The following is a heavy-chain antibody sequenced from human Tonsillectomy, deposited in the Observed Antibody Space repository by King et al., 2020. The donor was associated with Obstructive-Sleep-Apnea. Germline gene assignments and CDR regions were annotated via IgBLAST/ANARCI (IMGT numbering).Heavy chain of an antibody. CDR1: GGSFTGYY. CDR2: IDHRGIT. D-gene: IGHD3-22*01. V-gene: IGHV4-34*01. J-gene: IGHJ4*02. Sequence: VQLQQWGAGLLKPSETLSLTCDVSGGSFTGYYWSWIRQPPGKGLEWIGEIDHRGITNYKPSLRSRVTLSLDTSKNQFSLKVTSLTAADTAVYYCARRSPYFFNTGGFYFHSFDSWGQGALVIVSS. CDR3: ARRSPYFFNTGGFYFHSFDS.